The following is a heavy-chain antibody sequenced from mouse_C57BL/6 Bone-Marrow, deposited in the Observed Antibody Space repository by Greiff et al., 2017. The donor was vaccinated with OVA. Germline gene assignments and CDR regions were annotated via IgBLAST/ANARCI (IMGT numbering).Heavy chain of an antibody. V-gene: IGHV14-4*01. J-gene: IGHJ3*01. CDR3: TRYGSSSAWFAY. CDR2: IDPENGDT. Sequence: EVMLVESGAELVRPGASVKLSCTASGFNIKDDYMHWVKQRPEQGLEWIGWIDPENGDTEYASKFQGKATITADPSSNTAYLQLSSLTSADSAVYDCTRYGSSSAWFAYWGQGTLVTVSA. D-gene: IGHD1-1*01. CDR1: GFNIKDDY.